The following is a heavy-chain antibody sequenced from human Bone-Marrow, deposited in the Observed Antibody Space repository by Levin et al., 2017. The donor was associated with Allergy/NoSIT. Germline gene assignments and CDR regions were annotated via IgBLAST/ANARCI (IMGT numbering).Heavy chain of an antibody. J-gene: IGHJ4*02. V-gene: IGHV3-11*01. Sequence: LSLTCAASGFNFSDHFMGWLRQPPGKGLEWLAYISGSGDTKYYADSVKGRFTISRDNARNSLTLQMDSLRAEDTAVYYCARDPRWIIPKTDYFDYWGQGTLVTVSS. CDR2: ISGSGDTK. D-gene: IGHD5-24*01. CDR1: GFNFSDHF. CDR3: ARDPRWIIPKTDYFDY.